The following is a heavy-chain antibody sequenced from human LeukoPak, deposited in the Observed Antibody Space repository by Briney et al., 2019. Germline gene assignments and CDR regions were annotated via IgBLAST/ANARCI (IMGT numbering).Heavy chain of an antibody. D-gene: IGHD3-3*01. Sequence: GGSLRLSCAASGFIFNHYAMSWVRQAPGKGPEWVSSIAKTADDTYYADSVKGRFAISRDNSKNVVNLQMNSLTAEDTAVYYCVKDELGVGMFDSWGQGTLVTVSS. CDR3: VKDELGVGMFDS. V-gene: IGHV3-23*01. CDR2: IAKTADDT. J-gene: IGHJ4*02. CDR1: GFIFNHYA.